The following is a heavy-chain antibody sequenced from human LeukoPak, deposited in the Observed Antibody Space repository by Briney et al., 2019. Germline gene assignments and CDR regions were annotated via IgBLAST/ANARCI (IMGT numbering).Heavy chain of an antibody. CDR3: ARGFAAPPYCSGGSCSSGYFDY. J-gene: IGHJ4*02. D-gene: IGHD2-15*01. CDR1: GGSFSGYY. V-gene: IGHV4-34*01. CDR2: INHSGST. Sequence: SETLSLTCAVYGGSFSGYYWSWIRQPPGKGLEWIGEINHSGSTNYNPSLKSRVTISVDTSKNQFSLKLSSVTAADTAVYYCARGFAAPPYCSGGSCSSGYFDYWGQGTLVTVSS.